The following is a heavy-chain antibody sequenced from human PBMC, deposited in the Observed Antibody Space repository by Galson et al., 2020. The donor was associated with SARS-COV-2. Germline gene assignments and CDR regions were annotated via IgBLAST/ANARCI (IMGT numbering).Heavy chain of an antibody. CDR2: IYYSGST. CDR1: GGSINSYY. Sequence: SETLSLTYTVSGGSINSYYWSWIRQPPGKGLEWIGYIYYSGSTNYNPSLKSRVTISVDTSKNQFSLKLSSVTAADTAVYYCARGFDYWGQGTLVTVSS. J-gene: IGHJ4*02. V-gene: IGHV4-59*01. CDR3: ARGFDY.